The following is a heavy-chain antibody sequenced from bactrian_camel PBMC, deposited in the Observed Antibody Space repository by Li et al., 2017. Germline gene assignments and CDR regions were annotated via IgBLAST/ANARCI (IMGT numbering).Heavy chain of an antibody. D-gene: IGHD2*01. CDR3: AADWPTSRASLKVVVTALDFGR. CDR2: VAPNERNT. J-gene: IGHJ6*01. V-gene: IGHV3-3*01. Sequence: HVQLVESGGGSVQAGGSLRLSCTASGYTYSSNCVAWFRQAPGKEREGVAAVAPNERNTYYGDSVKGRFTISRDYAKNTVYLQMNSLKSEDTALYFCAADWPTSRASLKVVVTALDFGRWGPGTQVTVS. CDR1: GYTYSSNC.